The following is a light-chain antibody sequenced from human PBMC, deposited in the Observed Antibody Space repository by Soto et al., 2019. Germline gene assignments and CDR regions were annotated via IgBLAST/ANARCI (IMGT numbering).Light chain of an antibody. Sequence: DIQMTQSPSTLSASVGDRVTITCWASQSVSAWLAWYQQKPGKAPKFLMYDVSTLESGVPLRFSGSGSGTEFTLTINSLQPDDFATYYCQSYRNFSWTFGQGTKVDIK. CDR1: QSVSAW. J-gene: IGKJ1*01. V-gene: IGKV1-5*01. CDR3: QSYRNFSWT. CDR2: DVS.